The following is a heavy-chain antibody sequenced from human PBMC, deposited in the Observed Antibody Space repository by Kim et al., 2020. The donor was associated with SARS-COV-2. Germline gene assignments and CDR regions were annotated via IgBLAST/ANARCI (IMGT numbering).Heavy chain of an antibody. V-gene: IGHV3-30*18. CDR2: ISYDGSNK. D-gene: IGHD6-19*01. Sequence: GGSLRLSCAASGFTFSSYGMHWVRQAPGKGLEWVAVISYDGSNKYYADSVKGRFTISRDNSKNTLYLQMNSLRAEDTAVYCCAKDHQPWQWLSGGDYWGQGTLVTVSS. J-gene: IGHJ4*02. CDR3: AKDHQPWQWLSGGDY. CDR1: GFTFSSYG.